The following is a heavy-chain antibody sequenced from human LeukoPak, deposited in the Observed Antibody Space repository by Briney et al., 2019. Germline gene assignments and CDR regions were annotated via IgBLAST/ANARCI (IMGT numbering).Heavy chain of an antibody. V-gene: IGHV4-30-2*01. Sequence: PSETLSLTCTVSGGSISGYSWSWIRQPPGKGLEWIGYMYDSGSTYYNPSLKSRVTISVDRSKNQFSLKLSSVTAADTAVYYCARGEGSYFDYWGQGTLVTVSS. CDR3: ARGEGSYFDY. J-gene: IGHJ4*02. CDR1: GGSISGYS. CDR2: MYDSGST.